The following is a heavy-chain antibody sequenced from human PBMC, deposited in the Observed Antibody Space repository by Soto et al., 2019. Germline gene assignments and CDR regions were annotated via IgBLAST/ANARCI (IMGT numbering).Heavy chain of an antibody. CDR3: ARNAESASSYGY. J-gene: IGHJ4*02. D-gene: IGHD1-26*01. V-gene: IGHV1-18*04. Sequence: ASVKVSCKASGYTFTTYFIIWVRQAHGQGLEWMGWISAYNGNTNYAQKLQGSITMTTDPSTSTVYMELRSLRSDDTAVYYCARNAESASSYGYWGQRTLVTVSS. CDR1: GYTFTTYF. CDR2: ISAYNGNT.